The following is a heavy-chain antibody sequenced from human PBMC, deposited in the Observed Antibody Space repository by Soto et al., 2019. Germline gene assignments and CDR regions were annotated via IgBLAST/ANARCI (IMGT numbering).Heavy chain of an antibody. J-gene: IGHJ6*02. D-gene: IGHD6-6*01. CDR3: ASPARARLDYYYYYGMDV. CDR1: GGSISSSSYY. CDR2: IYYSGST. Sequence: QLQLQESGPGLVKPSETLSLTCTVSGGSISSSSYYWGWIRQPPGKGLEWIGSIYYSGSTYYNPSPKSRVTISVDTSKNQFSLKLSSVTAADTAVYYCASPARARLDYYYYYGMDVWGQGTTVTVSS. V-gene: IGHV4-39*01.